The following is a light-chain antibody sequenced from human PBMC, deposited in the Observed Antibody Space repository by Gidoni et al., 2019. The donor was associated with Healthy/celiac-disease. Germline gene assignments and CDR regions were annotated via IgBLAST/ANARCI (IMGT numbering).Light chain of an antibody. Sequence: DIQMTQSPSSLSASVGDRVTTTCRGSQSISSYLNWYQQKPGKAPKPLIYAAASSQSRVPSRCSGSGSATDFTLTISSLQPEDVAAYYCQQSYSTTPLTFGGGTKVEIK. CDR1: QSISSY. CDR3: QQSYSTTPLT. J-gene: IGKJ4*01. CDR2: AAA. V-gene: IGKV1-39*01.